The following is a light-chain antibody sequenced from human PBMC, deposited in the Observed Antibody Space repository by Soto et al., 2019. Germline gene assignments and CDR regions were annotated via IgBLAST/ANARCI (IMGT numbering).Light chain of an antibody. Sequence: QSALTQDASVSGSPGQSITISCTGTNSDIGAYNFVSWYQQYPGKAPKLMIYDVNSRPSGVSNRFSGSKSGNTASLTISGLQADDEADYYCSSYTTSDTLAFGAGTKLTV. CDR3: SSYTTSDTLA. CDR1: NSDIGAYNF. V-gene: IGLV2-14*03. CDR2: DVN. J-gene: IGLJ1*01.